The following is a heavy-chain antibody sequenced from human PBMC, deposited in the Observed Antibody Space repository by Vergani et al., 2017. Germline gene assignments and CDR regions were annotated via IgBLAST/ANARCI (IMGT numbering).Heavy chain of an antibody. V-gene: IGHV4-34*01. J-gene: IGHJ5*02. CDR1: GGSFSGYY. D-gene: IGHD1-26*01. Sequence: QVQLQESGPGLVKPSETLSLTCAVYGGSFSGYYWSWIRQPPGKGLEWIGEINHSGSTNYNPSLKSRVTISVDTSKNQFSLKLSSVTAADTAVYYCARARGYSGSYTTLWFDPWGQGTLVTVSS. CDR2: INHSGST. CDR3: ARARGYSGSYTTLWFDP.